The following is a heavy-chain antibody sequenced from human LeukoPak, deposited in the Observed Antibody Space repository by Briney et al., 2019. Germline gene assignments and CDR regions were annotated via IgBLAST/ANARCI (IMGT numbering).Heavy chain of an antibody. V-gene: IGHV3-11*01. CDR1: GFIFSDYY. D-gene: IGHD6-13*01. CDR2: ISNKGSSSTT. J-gene: IGHJ4*02. CDR3: AKDILAAGLFFDY. Sequence: GGSLRLSCAASGFIFSDYYMGWVRQAPGKGLEWVSYISNKGSSSTTYYADSVKGRFTISRDDAQNSLYLQMNSLRADDTAVYYCAKDILAAGLFFDYWGQGILVTVSS.